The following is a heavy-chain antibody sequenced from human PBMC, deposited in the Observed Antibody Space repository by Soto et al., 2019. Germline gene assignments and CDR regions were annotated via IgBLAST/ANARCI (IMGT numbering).Heavy chain of an antibody. CDR1: GCTFSSYG. Sequence: PGGSRRRSCAASGCTFSSYGRHWVRQSPGKGLEWVAVISYDGSNKYYADSVKGRFTISRDNSKNTLYLQMNSLRAEDTAVYYCAKDTRYAWGRGTLVTVSS. J-gene: IGHJ5*02. CDR3: AKDTRYA. D-gene: IGHD5-12*01. V-gene: IGHV3-30*18. CDR2: ISYDGSNK.